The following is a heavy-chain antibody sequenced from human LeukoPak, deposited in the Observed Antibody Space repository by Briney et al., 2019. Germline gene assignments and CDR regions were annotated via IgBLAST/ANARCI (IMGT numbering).Heavy chain of an antibody. CDR1: GGSISSYY. Sequence: SETLSLTFTVSGGSISSYYGSWIRQPPGKGLEWIGYIYYSGSTNYNPSLKSRVTISVDTSKNQFSLQLSSVTAADTAVYYCAKDKHSSGYYYDYWGQGTLVTVSS. J-gene: IGHJ4*02. V-gene: IGHV4-59*01. CDR3: AKDKHSSGYYYDY. D-gene: IGHD3-22*01. CDR2: IYYSGST.